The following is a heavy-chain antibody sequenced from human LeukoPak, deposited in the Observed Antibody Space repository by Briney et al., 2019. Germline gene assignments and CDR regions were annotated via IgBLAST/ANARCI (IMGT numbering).Heavy chain of an antibody. CDR3: ARHGAGGNLNDY. CDR2: INPDDSEI. V-gene: IGHV5-51*01. J-gene: IGHJ4*02. D-gene: IGHD4-23*01. CDR1: GYSFTNYW. Sequence: GESLKISCKGSGYSFTNYWIGWVRQTPGKGLEWMGIINPDDSEIKYSPSLQGQVTISADKSISTAYLQWSSLKASDTAMYYCARHGAGGNLNDYWGQGTLVTVSS.